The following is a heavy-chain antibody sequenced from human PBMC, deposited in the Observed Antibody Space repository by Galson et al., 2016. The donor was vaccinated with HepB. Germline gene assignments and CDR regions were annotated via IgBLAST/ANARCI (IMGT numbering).Heavy chain of an antibody. CDR3: ARVTGRAASALDS. D-gene: IGHD3-9*01. CDR1: GDSVSSNNAA. Sequence: CAISGDSVSSNNAAWNWIRLSPSRGLEWLGRTYYRSKWFNDYSDSVKGRITISPDTSKNEFSLHLNSVTPVDTAVYYCARVTGRAASALDSWGQGTLVTVSS. J-gene: IGHJ4*02. V-gene: IGHV6-1*01. CDR2: TYYRSKWFN.